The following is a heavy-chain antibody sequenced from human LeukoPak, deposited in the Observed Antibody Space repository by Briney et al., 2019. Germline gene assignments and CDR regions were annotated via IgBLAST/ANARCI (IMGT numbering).Heavy chain of an antibody. CDR1: GYTFTGYY. D-gene: IGHD3-10*01. CDR2: INPNSGGT. Sequence: ASVKVSCKASGYTFTGYYIHWVRQAPGQGLEWMGWINPNSGGTGYAQEFQSRVTMTGDTSISAAYMELSSLRSDDTAVYYCAGDSGRSYNCFDYWAQGTLVTVSS. V-gene: IGHV1-2*02. J-gene: IGHJ4*02. CDR3: AGDSGRSYNCFDY.